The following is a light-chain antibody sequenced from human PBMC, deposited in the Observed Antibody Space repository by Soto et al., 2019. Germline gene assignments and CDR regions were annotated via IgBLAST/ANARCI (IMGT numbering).Light chain of an antibody. CDR2: DVS. CDR3: SSYTSSSSYV. Sequence: QSVLTQPVSVSGSPGQSIPISCTGTSSDVGGYNYVSWYQQHPGKAPKLMIYDVSNRPSGVSNRFSGSKSGNTASLTISGLQAEDEADYYCSSYTSSSSYVFGTGTKVTV. J-gene: IGLJ1*01. CDR1: SSDVGGYNY. V-gene: IGLV2-14*01.